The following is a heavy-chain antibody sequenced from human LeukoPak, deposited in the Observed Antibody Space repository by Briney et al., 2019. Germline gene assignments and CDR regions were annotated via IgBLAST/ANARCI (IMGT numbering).Heavy chain of an antibody. CDR3: ARLGYCSGGSCPWYYYGMDV. CDR2: IYYSGST. J-gene: IGHJ6*02. CDR1: GGSISSYY. V-gene: IGHV4-59*08. Sequence: SETLSLTFTVSGGSISSYYWSWIRQPPGKGLEWIGYIYYSGSTNYNPSLKSRVTISVDTSKNQFSLKLSSVTAADTAVYYCARLGYCSGGSCPWYYYGMDVWGQGTTVTVSS. D-gene: IGHD2-15*01.